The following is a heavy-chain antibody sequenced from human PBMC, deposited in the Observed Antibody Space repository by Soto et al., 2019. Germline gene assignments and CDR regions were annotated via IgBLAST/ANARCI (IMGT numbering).Heavy chain of an antibody. CDR3: VAGVVYSAFDI. D-gene: IGHD2-8*02. J-gene: IGHJ3*02. Sequence: SETLSLTCAVYGGSFSGYYWSWIRQPPGKGLEWIGEINHSGSTNYNPSLESRVTISVDTSKNQFSLKLSSATAADTAVYYCVAGVVYSAFDIWGQGTMVTVSS. CDR1: GGSFSGYY. V-gene: IGHV4-34*01. CDR2: INHSGST.